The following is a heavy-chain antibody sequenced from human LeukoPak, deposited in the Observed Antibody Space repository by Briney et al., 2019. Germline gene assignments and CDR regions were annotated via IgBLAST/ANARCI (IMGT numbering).Heavy chain of an antibody. J-gene: IGHJ4*02. D-gene: IGHD5-12*01. V-gene: IGHV3-53*01. Sequence: GGSLRLSCAASGFTVSSNYMTWVRQAPGKGLERVSVIYSGGSTYYADSVKGRFTISRDNSKNTLSLQMNSLRAEDTAVYYCARNSGYDLPFDYWGQGTLVTVSS. CDR2: IYSGGST. CDR1: GFTVSSNY. CDR3: ARNSGYDLPFDY.